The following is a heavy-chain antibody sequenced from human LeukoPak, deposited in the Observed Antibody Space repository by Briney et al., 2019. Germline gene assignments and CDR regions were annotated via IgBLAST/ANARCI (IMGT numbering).Heavy chain of an antibody. V-gene: IGHV1-46*01. J-gene: IGHJ5*02. CDR2: INPSGGST. Sequence: GASVKVSCKASGYIFTSYYMHWVRQAPGQGLEWMGIINPSGGSTSYAQKFQGRVTMTRDTSTSTVYMELSRLRSDDTAVYYCARGRTNWFDPWGQGTLVTVSS. CDR1: GYIFTSYY. CDR3: ARGRTNWFDP.